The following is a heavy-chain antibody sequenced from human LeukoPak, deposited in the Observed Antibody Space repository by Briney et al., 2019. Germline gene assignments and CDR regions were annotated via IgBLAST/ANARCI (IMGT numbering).Heavy chain of an antibody. J-gene: IGHJ4*02. CDR1: GGSISNGGYY. CDR3: ARSWQSSSGWLPVGIDY. CDR2: IYYSGST. D-gene: IGHD6-19*01. Sequence: TSETLSLTCTVSGGSISNGGYYWSWIRQHPGKGLEWIGYIYYSGSTYYNPSLKSRVTISVDTSKNQFSLKLSSVTAADTAVYYCARSWQSSSGWLPVGIDYWGQGTLVTVSS. V-gene: IGHV4-31*03.